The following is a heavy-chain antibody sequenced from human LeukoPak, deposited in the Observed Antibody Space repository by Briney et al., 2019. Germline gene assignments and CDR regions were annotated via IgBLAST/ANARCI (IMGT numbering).Heavy chain of an antibody. J-gene: IGHJ3*02. Sequence: GGSLRLSCAASGFTFSSYAMSWVRQAPGKVLEWVSAISGSGGSTYYADSVKGRFTISRDNSKNTLYLQMNSLRAEDMALYYCTKGLGYYVRRGAFDISGQGTMVSVSS. CDR3: TKGLGYYVRRGAFDI. V-gene: IGHV3-23*01. CDR1: GFTFSSYA. D-gene: IGHD3-10*02. CDR2: ISGSGGST.